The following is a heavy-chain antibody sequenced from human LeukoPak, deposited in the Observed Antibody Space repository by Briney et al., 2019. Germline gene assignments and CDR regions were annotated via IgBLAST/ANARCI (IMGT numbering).Heavy chain of an antibody. D-gene: IGHD1-26*01. CDR3: ARDRSSDV. J-gene: IGHJ6*02. CDR2: ISTTTGYT. V-gene: IGHV3-11*05. Sequence: GGSLRLSCAASGFSFSDYYMGWIRQPPGKGLEWVSYISTTTGYTNYADSVKGRFRISRDNAKNSLSLQMNSLRAEDTALYYCARDRSSDVWGQGTTVTVSS. CDR1: GFSFSDYY.